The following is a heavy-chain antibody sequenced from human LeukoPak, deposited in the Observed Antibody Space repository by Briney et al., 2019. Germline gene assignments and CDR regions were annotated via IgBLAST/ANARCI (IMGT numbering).Heavy chain of an antibody. CDR2: IYYSGST. V-gene: IGHV4-31*03. D-gene: IGHD5-12*01. J-gene: IGHJ4*02. Sequence: PSETLSLTCTVSGGSISSGGYYWSWIRQHPGKGLEWIGYIYYSGSTYYNPSLKSRVTISVDTSKNQFSLKLSSVTAADTAVYYCARVGYDLGDYFDYWGQGTLVTVSS. CDR1: GGSISSGGYY. CDR3: ARVGYDLGDYFDY.